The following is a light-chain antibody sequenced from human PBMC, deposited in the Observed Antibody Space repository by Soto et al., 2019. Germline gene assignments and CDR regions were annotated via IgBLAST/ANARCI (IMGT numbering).Light chain of an antibody. Sequence: EIVMTQSPATLSVSPGERVTLSCRASQSVGTNLAWYQQKPGQAPRLLILGASTRASGIPAKFSGSGSGTEFTLSIGSLQSEDFAVYYCQEYNTWPWTFGQGTKVDIK. J-gene: IGKJ1*01. CDR1: QSVGTN. CDR2: GAS. CDR3: QEYNTWPWT. V-gene: IGKV3-15*01.